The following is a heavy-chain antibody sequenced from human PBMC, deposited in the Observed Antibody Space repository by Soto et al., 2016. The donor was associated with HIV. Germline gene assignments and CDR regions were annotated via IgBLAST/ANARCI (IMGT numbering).Heavy chain of an antibody. V-gene: IGHV3-73*01. D-gene: IGHD1-26*01. J-gene: IGHJ2*01. Sequence: EVQLVDSGGGLVQPGGSLKLSCAASGFTFSGSTIHWVRQASGKGLEWVGHIGDKTNNYATAYAASVKGRFAISRDEFKNTAYLQMNSLKAEDTAVYYCTRRWELLNWYFDLWGRGTLVTVSS. CDR2: IGDKTNNYAT. CDR1: GFTFSGST. CDR3: TRRWELLNWYFDL.